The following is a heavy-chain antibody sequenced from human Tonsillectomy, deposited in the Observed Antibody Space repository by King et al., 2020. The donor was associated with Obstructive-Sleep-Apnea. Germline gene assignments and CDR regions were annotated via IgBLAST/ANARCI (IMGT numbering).Heavy chain of an antibody. D-gene: IGHD4-23*01. CDR1: GGSFSGHY. J-gene: IGHJ4*02. V-gene: IGHV4-34*01. CDR2: INHNGRT. Sequence: VQLQQWGAGLLKPSETLSLTCAVHGGSFSGHYWSWIRQSPGRGLEWIGEINHNGRTKYNPSLESRVTISVDTSRNQFSLRLRSVTAADTAVYYCARELTVVTPGLDYWGQGILVTVSS. CDR3: ARELTVVTPGLDY.